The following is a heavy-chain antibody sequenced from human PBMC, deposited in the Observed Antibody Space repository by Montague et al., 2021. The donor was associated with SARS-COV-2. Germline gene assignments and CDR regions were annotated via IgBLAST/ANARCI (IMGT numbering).Heavy chain of an antibody. J-gene: IGHJ6*02. Sequence: SLRLSCAASGFTFSSYWMSWVRQAPGKGLEWVANIKQDGSEKYYVDSVKGRFIISRDNAKNSLYLQMNSLRAEDTAVYYCARDGIAAAGKYYYYGMDVWGQGTTVTVSS. D-gene: IGHD6-13*01. CDR1: GFTFSSYW. CDR3: ARDGIAAAGKYYYYGMDV. V-gene: IGHV3-7*01. CDR2: IKQDGSEK.